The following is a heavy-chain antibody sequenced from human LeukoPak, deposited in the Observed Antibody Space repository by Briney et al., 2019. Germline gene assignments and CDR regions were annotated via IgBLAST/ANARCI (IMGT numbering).Heavy chain of an antibody. CDR1: GGTFSSYA. CDR2: IIPIFGTA. CDR3: ARDDVGIAARPFDH. Sequence: ASVKVSCKASGGTFSSYAISWVRQAPGQGLEWMGRIIPIFGTANYAQKFQGRVTITTDESTSTAYMELSSLRSEDTAVYYCARDDVGIAARPFDHWGQGTLVTVSS. V-gene: IGHV1-69*05. J-gene: IGHJ4*02. D-gene: IGHD6-6*01.